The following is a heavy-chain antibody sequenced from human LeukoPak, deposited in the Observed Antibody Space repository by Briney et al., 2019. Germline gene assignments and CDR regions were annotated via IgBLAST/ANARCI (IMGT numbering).Heavy chain of an antibody. J-gene: IGHJ4*02. Sequence: SETLSLTCTVSGGSIRSGSHYWAWIRQPPGKGLEWIGSIYYSGSTYYTPSLENRVTISIDTSKNHFSLKLSSLSAADTSVYYCAKRDDSGGNLVDLWGQGTLVTVS. V-gene: IGHV4-39*02. CDR1: GGSIRSGSHY. CDR3: AKRDDSGGNLVDL. D-gene: IGHD3-22*01. CDR2: IYYSGST.